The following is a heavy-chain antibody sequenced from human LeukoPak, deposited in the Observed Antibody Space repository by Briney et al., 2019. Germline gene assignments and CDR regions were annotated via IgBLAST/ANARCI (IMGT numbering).Heavy chain of an antibody. CDR1: GFTFSSHG. V-gene: IGHV3-30*18. CDR2: ISFDGSKT. CDR3: AKGQIAVAGYYYYGMDV. D-gene: IGHD6-19*01. Sequence: PRRSLRLSCAASGFTFSSHGMHWVRQGPGKGLEWVAVISFDGSKTYYADSVKGRFTISRDNSKNTLYLQMNSLRAEDTAVYYCAKGQIAVAGYYYYGMDVWGKGATVTVSS. J-gene: IGHJ6*04.